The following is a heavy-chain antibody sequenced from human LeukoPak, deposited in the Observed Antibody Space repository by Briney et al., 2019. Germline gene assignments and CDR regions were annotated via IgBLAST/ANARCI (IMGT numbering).Heavy chain of an antibody. Sequence: GASVKVSCKASGYTFTGYYMHWVRQAPGQGLEWMGWINPNSGGTNYAQKFQGRVTMTRDTSISTAYMELSRLRSEDTAVYYCARVRTYKDSSGYGYWGQGTLVTVSS. V-gene: IGHV1-2*02. CDR2: INPNSGGT. J-gene: IGHJ4*02. CDR1: GYTFTGYY. CDR3: ARVRTYKDSSGYGY. D-gene: IGHD3-22*01.